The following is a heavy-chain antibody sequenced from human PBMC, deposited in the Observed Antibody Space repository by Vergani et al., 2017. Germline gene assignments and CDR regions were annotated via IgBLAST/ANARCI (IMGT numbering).Heavy chain of an antibody. J-gene: IGHJ4*02. D-gene: IGHD3-22*01. CDR2: IYTSGST. Sequence: QVQLQESGPGLVKPSETLSLTCTVSGGSISSYYWSWIRQPAGKGLEWIGRIYTSGSTNYNPSLKSRVTMSVDTSKNQFSLKLSSVTAADTAVYYYARFYGYYDSSGYSFDYWGQGTLVTVSS. CDR1: GGSISSYY. CDR3: ARFYGYYDSSGYSFDY. V-gene: IGHV4-4*07.